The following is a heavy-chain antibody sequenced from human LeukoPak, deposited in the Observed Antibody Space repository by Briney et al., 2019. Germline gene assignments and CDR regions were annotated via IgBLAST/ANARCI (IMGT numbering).Heavy chain of an antibody. Sequence: GGSLRLSCAASGFTFSSYSMNWVRQAPGKGLEWVSSISSSSSYIYYADSVKGRFTISRDNAKNSLYLQMNSLRAEDTAVYYCARGLLWFGDDAFDIWGQGTMVTVSS. D-gene: IGHD3-10*01. CDR1: GFTFSSYS. V-gene: IGHV3-21*01. J-gene: IGHJ3*02. CDR2: ISSSSSYI. CDR3: ARGLLWFGDDAFDI.